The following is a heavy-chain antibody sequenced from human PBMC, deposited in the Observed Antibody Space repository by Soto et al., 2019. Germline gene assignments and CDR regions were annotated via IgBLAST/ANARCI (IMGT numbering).Heavy chain of an antibody. Sequence: GGSLRLSCAASGFTFSDYYMSWIRQAPGKGLEWVSYISSSSSYKNYADSVKGRFTISRDNSKDTLFLQMNSLRAEDTAVYYCARNLGYETEYYFDYWGQGTLVTSPQ. V-gene: IGHV3-11*06. D-gene: IGHD5-18*01. CDR1: GFTFSDYY. CDR2: ISSSSSYK. J-gene: IGHJ4*02. CDR3: ARNLGYETEYYFDY.